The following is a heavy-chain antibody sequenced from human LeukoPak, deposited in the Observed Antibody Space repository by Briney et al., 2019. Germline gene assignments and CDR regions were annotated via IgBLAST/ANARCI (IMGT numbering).Heavy chain of an antibody. D-gene: IGHD4-17*01. Sequence: PGESLKISCKGSGYSFTSYWIGWVRQMPGKGLEWMGIVYPGDSDTRYSPSFQGQVTISADKSISTAYLQWSSLKASDTAMYYCARLDADDYGDYGYFDYWGQGTLVTVSS. J-gene: IGHJ4*02. V-gene: IGHV5-51*01. CDR2: VYPGDSDT. CDR1: GYSFTSYW. CDR3: ARLDADDYGDYGYFDY.